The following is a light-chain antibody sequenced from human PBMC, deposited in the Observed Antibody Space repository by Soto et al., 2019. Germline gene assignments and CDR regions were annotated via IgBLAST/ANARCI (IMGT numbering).Light chain of an antibody. CDR2: EAS. CDR3: QSYNSAPFT. CDR1: PGINTY. J-gene: IGKJ3*01. Sequence: DLQMTQSPSSLSASVGDRVTLTCRANPGINTYLAWYQQRPGSAPKLLIYEASTLQSGVPPRFSGTGSGTHFTLTISSLQPEDVGTYFCQSYNSAPFTFGPGTKVDLK. V-gene: IGKV1-27*01.